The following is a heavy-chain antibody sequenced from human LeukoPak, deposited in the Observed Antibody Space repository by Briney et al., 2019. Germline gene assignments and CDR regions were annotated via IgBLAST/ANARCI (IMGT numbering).Heavy chain of an antibody. D-gene: IGHD3-22*01. Sequence: EGSLRLSCAASGFTFSNYWMSWVRQAPGKGLEWVANIKQDESEKYYVDSVKGRFTISRDNAKNSLYLQMNSLRAEDMAVYYCARVGYYYDSSGYYPGAFDIWGQGTMVTVSS. V-gene: IGHV3-7*01. J-gene: IGHJ3*02. CDR1: GFTFSNYW. CDR3: ARVGYYYDSSGYYPGAFDI. CDR2: IKQDESEK.